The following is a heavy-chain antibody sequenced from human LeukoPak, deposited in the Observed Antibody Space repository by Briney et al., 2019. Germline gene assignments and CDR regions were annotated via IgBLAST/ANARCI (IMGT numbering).Heavy chain of an antibody. D-gene: IGHD3-22*01. V-gene: IGHV5-51*01. CDR3: ARAREYYYDSSGPRGWFDP. J-gene: IGHJ5*02. Sequence: GESLKISCKGSGYSFTSYWIGWVRQMPGKGLEWMGIIYPGDSDTRYSPSFQGQVTISADKSISTAYLQRSSLKASDTAMYYCARAREYYYDSSGPRGWFDPWGQGTLVTVSS. CDR1: GYSFTSYW. CDR2: IYPGDSDT.